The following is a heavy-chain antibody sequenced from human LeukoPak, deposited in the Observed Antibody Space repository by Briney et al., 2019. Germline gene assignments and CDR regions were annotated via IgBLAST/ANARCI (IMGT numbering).Heavy chain of an antibody. CDR1: GDSGSSNSAA. CDR3: ARGAVAVRNAFDI. J-gene: IGHJ3*02. CDR2: TYYSSKWYN. V-gene: IGHV6-1*01. D-gene: IGHD6-19*01. Sequence: SQTLSLTCAISGDSGSSNSAAWNWIRQSPSRGLEWLGRTYYSSKWYNDYAVSVKSRITINPDTSKNQFTLQLNSVTPEDTAVYYCARGAVAVRNAFDIWGQGTRVTVSS.